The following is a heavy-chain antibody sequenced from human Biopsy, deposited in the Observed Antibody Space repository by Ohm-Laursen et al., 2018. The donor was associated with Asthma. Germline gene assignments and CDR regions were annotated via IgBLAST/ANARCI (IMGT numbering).Heavy chain of an antibody. J-gene: IGHJ2*01. CDR3: ARDQGDFWFFDL. D-gene: IGHD3-16*01. CDR1: GGTFSSDA. Sequence: VASVKVSCKASGGTFSSDAIGWVRQAPGQGLEWMGGIIPIVGKTAYAQKFQGRVTITADEATSTAYMELSSLRSEDTAVYYCARDQGDFWFFDLWGRGYLVTVSS. CDR2: IIPIVGKT. V-gene: IGHV1-69*13.